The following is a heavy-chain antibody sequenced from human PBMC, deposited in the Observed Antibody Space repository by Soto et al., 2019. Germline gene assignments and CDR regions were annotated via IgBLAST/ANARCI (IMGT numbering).Heavy chain of an antibody. J-gene: IGHJ6*02. D-gene: IGHD1-1*01. CDR2: IYWDDDK. CDR1: GFSLSTRGVG. CDR3: AHLPSPNDTSSYYYYYYAMDV. Sequence: QITLKESGPTLVKPTQTLTLTCTFSGFSLSTRGVGVGWIRQPPGKALEWLALIYWDDDKRYSPSLKTRLTITKYTSENQVVLTMTAMDPVDTATYYCAHLPSPNDTSSYYYYYYAMDVWGQGTTVTVSS. V-gene: IGHV2-5*02.